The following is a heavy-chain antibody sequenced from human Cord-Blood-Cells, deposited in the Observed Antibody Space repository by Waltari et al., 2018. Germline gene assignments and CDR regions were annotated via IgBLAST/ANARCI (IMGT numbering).Heavy chain of an antibody. Sequence: QVQLQESGPGLVKPSETLSLTCTVSGGSISSYYWSWIRQPPGKGLEWIGYLYYRGSSSYHPSLESRVTISVDTSKNQFSLKRSSVTAADTAVYYCAGGNPKGRYSSSWYDDYWGQGTLVTVSS. J-gene: IGHJ4*02. D-gene: IGHD6-13*01. CDR2: LYYRGSS. V-gene: IGHV4-59*01. CDR1: GGSISSYY. CDR3: AGGNPKGRYSSSWYDDY.